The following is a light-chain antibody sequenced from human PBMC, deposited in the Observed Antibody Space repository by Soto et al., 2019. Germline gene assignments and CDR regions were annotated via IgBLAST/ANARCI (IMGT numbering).Light chain of an antibody. CDR2: STN. CDR3: VLYMGSGIWV. V-gene: IGLV8-61*01. CDR1: SGSVSTSKY. J-gene: IGLJ3*02. Sequence: QTVVTQEPSFSVSPGGTVTLTCGLSSGSVSTSKYPSWYQQTPGQAPRTLIYSTNSRSSGVPDPFSGSSLGNKAALTITGDQADDESDYYCVLYMGSGIWVFGGGTKLTVL.